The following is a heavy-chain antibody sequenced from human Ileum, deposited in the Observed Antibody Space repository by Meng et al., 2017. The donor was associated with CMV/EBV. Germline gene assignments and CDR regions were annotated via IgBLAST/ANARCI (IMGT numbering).Heavy chain of an antibody. CDR1: GFTFGDYY. CDR2: ISSSGSTI. D-gene: IGHD6-6*01. J-gene: IGHJ6*02. V-gene: IGHV3-11*01. Sequence: GESLKISCAASGFTFGDYYMSWIRQAPGKGLEWVSYISSSGSTIYYADSVKGRFTISRDNAKNSLYLQMNILRAEDTAVYYCARGREGYSSSSFDYYYGMDVWGQGTTVTVSS. CDR3: ARGREGYSSSSFDYYYGMDV.